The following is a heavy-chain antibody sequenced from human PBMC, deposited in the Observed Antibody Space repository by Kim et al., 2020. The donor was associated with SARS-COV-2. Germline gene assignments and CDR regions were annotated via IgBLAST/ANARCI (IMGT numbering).Heavy chain of an antibody. CDR3: ARQGLTAIGAFDY. CDR2: IYYSGST. V-gene: IGHV4-39*01. Sequence: SETLSLTCTVSGGSISSSSYYWGWIRQPPGKGLEWIGSIYYSGSTYYNPSLKSRVTISVDTSKNQFSLKLSSVTAADTAVYYCARQGLTAIGAFDYWGQGTRVTVST. J-gene: IGHJ4*02. D-gene: IGHD2-21*02. CDR1: GGSISSSSYY.